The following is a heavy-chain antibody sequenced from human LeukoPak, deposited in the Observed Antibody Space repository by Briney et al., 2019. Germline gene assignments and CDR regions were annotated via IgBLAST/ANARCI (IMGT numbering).Heavy chain of an antibody. CDR1: GFTFSSYN. CDR3: AALVVTAIH. D-gene: IGHD2-21*02. J-gene: IGHJ4*02. V-gene: IGHV3-48*04. Sequence: GGSLRLSCTASGFTFSSYNMNWVRQAPGKGLEWVSYISSSSSTVYYADSVKGRFTISRDNAKNSLYLQMNSLRAEDTAVYYCAALVVTAIHWGQGTLVTVSS. CDR2: ISSSSSTV.